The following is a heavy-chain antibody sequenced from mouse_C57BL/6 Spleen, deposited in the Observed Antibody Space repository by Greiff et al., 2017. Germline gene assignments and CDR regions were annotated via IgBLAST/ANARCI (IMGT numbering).Heavy chain of an antibody. J-gene: IGHJ3*01. Sequence: VQLQQPGAELVRPGTSVKLSCKASGYTFTSYWMHWVKQRPGQGLEWIGVIDPSDSYTNYNHKFKGKATLTVDTSSSTAYMQLSSLTSAGSAVXYCARDYYGSSPLFAYWGQGTLVTVAA. CDR1: GYTFTSYW. V-gene: IGHV1-59*01. CDR2: IDPSDSYT. CDR3: ARDYYGSSPLFAY. D-gene: IGHD1-1*01.